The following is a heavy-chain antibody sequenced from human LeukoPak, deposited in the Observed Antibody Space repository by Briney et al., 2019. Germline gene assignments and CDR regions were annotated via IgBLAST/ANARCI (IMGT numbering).Heavy chain of an antibody. D-gene: IGHD6-13*01. J-gene: IGHJ4*02. CDR2: IDPSDSYT. V-gene: IGHV5-10-1*01. Sequence: AGESLKISCQGSGYNFTNYWISWVRQMPGKGREWRGWIDPSDSYTNYSPSFQGHVTISADKSITTAYLQWSSLKASDTAMYYCATGAGAAAGNYWGQGTLVTVSS. CDR1: GYNFTNYW. CDR3: ATGAGAAAGNY.